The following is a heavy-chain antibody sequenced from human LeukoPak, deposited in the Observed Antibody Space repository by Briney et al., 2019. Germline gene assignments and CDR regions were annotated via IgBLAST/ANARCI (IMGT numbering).Heavy chain of an antibody. D-gene: IGHD6-6*01. Sequence: GGSLRLSCAASGFTFSSYGMIWVRQAPEKGLEWVSGITGSGGGTYYADSVKGRFTISRDNTKNSLYLQMNSLRAEDTAVYYCARDHQLGAPMEDVWGQGTMVTVSS. V-gene: IGHV3-23*01. CDR2: ITGSGGGT. J-gene: IGHJ3*01. CDR1: GFTFSSYG. CDR3: ARDHQLGAPMEDV.